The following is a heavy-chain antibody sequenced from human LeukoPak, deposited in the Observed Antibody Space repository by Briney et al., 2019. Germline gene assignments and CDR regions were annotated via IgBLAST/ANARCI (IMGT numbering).Heavy chain of an antibody. J-gene: IGHJ5*02. Sequence: SETLSLTCSVSGGSISDSIVSHYWSWIRQPPGKGLEWIGYIYFNGRTNYSPSLKSRVTLSVDTSKNQLSMKLISVTAADTAVYYCARTARSRDWFDPWGQGSLVTVSS. CDR3: ARTARSRDWFDP. CDR2: IYFNGRT. D-gene: IGHD2-21*02. V-gene: IGHV4-61*01. CDR1: GGSISDSIVSHY.